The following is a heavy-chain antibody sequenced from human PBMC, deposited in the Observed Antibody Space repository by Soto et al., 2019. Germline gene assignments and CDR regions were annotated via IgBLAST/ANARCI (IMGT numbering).Heavy chain of an antibody. CDR2: VNAGNDNT. Sequence: QVHLVQSGAEVKKPGASVKVSCKTSGYTFTNNVIHWVRQAPGQRLEWMGWVNAGNDNTKWSREFQGRLTLTKDTSATTASMVLSSLTSEDTSIYFCAREVPYGYSRWDYWGQGTLVTVSS. D-gene: IGHD5-18*01. V-gene: IGHV1-3*01. CDR1: GYTFTNNV. J-gene: IGHJ4*02. CDR3: AREVPYGYSRWDY.